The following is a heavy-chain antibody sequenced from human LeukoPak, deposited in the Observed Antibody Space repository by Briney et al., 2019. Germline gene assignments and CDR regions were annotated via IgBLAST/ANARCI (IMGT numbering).Heavy chain of an antibody. CDR3: AKDGRTFPH. CDR1: GFXFSTYW. J-gene: IGHJ4*02. D-gene: IGHD2/OR15-2a*01. CDR2: INPDGSEK. Sequence: PGGSLRLSCAASGFXFSTYWISWVRQAPGEGLDWVANINPDGSEKFYVDSVKGRFTISRDNAKNSLYLQMNGLRAEDTAVYYCAKDGRTFPHWGQGTLVTVSS. V-gene: IGHV3-7*04.